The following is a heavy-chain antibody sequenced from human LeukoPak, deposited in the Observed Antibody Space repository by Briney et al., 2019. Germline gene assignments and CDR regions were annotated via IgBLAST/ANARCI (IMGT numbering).Heavy chain of an antibody. Sequence: GGSLRLSCAASGFTFSSYSMNWVRQAPGKGLEWVSSISSSSSYIYYADSVKGRFTISRDNAKNSLYLQMNSLRAEDTAVYYCARVEKMARDAFDIWGQGTMVTVSS. V-gene: IGHV3-21*01. J-gene: IGHJ3*02. CDR3: ARVEKMARDAFDI. D-gene: IGHD5-24*01. CDR2: ISSSSSYI. CDR1: GFTFSSYS.